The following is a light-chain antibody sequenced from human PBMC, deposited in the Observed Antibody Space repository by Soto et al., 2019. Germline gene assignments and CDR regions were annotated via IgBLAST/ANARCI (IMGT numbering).Light chain of an antibody. CDR3: TSYSSSSTFYV. CDR1: SSDIGGYYY. CDR2: QVS. V-gene: IGLV2-14*01. Sequence: QCALTQPASVSGSPGQSITISCTGTSSDIGGYYYVSWYQHHPGKAPKLMIYQVSNRPSGVSNRFSGSKSGNTASLTISGLQAEDEADYYCTSYSSSSTFYVFGTGTKVTVL. J-gene: IGLJ1*01.